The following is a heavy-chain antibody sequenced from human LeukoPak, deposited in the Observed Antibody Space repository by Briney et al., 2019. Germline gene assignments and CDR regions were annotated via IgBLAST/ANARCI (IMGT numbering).Heavy chain of an antibody. V-gene: IGHV4-59*08. J-gene: IGHJ4*02. Sequence: PSETLSLTCTVSGGSISSYYWSWIRQPPGKGLEWIGYIYYSGSTNYNPSLKSRVTISVDTSKNQFSLKLSSVTAADTAVYYCARQSYWGVVDYWGQGTLVTVSS. CDR2: IYYSGST. CDR1: GGSISSYY. CDR3: ARQSYWGVVDY. D-gene: IGHD1-26*01.